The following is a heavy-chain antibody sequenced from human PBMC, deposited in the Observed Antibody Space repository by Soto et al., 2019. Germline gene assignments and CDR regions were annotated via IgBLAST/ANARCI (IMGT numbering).Heavy chain of an antibody. J-gene: IGHJ4*02. V-gene: IGHV3-23*01. CDR2: ISGSGGST. CDR1: GFTFSSYA. CDR3: AKVPNYDFWSGLRFDY. Sequence: EVQLLESGGGLVQPGGSLRLSCAASGFTFSSYAMSWVRQAPGKGLEWVSAISGSGGSTYYADSVKGRFTISRDNSKNTLYLQMNSLRAEDTAVYYCAKVPNYDFWSGLRFDYWGQGTLVTVSS. D-gene: IGHD3-3*01.